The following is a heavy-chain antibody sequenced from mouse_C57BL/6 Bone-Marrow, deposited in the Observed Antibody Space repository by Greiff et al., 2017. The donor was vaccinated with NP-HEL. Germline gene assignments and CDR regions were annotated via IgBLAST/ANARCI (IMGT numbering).Heavy chain of an antibody. V-gene: IGHV2-5*01. CDR1: GFSLTSYG. J-gene: IGHJ1*03. D-gene: IGHD1-1*01. CDR2: IWRGGST. CDR3: AKTYYYGSSYDIDV. Sequence: VQRVESGPGLVQPSQSLSITCTVSGFSLTSYGVHWVRQSPGKGLEWLGVIWRGGSTDYNAAFMSRLSITKDNSKSQVFFKMNSLQADDTAIYYCAKTYYYGSSYDIDVWGTGTTVTVSS.